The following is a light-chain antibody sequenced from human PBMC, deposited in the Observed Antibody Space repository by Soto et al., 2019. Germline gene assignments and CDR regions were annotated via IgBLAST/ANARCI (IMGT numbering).Light chain of an antibody. V-gene: IGLV4-60*03. CDR1: SGHSSYI. CDR2: LEGSGSY. CDR3: ETWDCNTRV. Sequence: QPVLTQSSSASASLGSSVMLTCSLSSGHSSYIIAWHQQQPGKAPRYLMKLEGSGSYNKGSGVPDRFSGSSSGADRYLTISNLQSEDEADYYCETWDCNTRVFGGGTKLTVL. J-gene: IGLJ3*02.